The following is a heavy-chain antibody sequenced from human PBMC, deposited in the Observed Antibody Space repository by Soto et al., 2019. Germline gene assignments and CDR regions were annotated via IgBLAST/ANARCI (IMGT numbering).Heavy chain of an antibody. Sequence: PGGSLRLSCAGSGFTFSNYGMHWVRQAPGKGLEWVAVISYDGSNKYYADSVKGRFTISRDNSKNTLYLQMNNLRAEDTAVYYCAKEWRLHGSPGSYSYGMDFWGQGITVTVSS. CDR3: AKEWRLHGSPGSYSYGMDF. CDR1: GFTFSNYG. CDR2: ISYDGSNK. V-gene: IGHV3-30*18. J-gene: IGHJ6*02. D-gene: IGHD4-4*01.